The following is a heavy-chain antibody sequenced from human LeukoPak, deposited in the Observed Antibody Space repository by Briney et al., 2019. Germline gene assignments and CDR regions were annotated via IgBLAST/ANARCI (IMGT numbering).Heavy chain of an antibody. CDR3: ARRQGSYFDTSGYYYG. D-gene: IGHD3-22*01. CDR2: IKQDGSEK. Sequence: GGSLRLSCAASGFTFSSYAMSWVRQAPGKGLEWVANIKQDGSEKYYADSVKGRFTISRDNAKNSLYLQMNSLRAEDTAVYYCARRQGSYFDTSGYYYGWGQGTLVTVSS. CDR1: GFTFSSYA. V-gene: IGHV3-7*01. J-gene: IGHJ4*02.